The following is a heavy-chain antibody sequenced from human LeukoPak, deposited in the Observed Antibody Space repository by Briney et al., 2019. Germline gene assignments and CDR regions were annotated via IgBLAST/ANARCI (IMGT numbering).Heavy chain of an antibody. J-gene: IGHJ5*02. CDR2: ISSSSSNV. Sequence: GGSLRLSCVASGFIFRDYSMNWVRQAPGKGLEWISYISSSSSNVDYADSVKGRFTISRDNLENSLHLQMNSLRDEDTAVYYCARVYRGDDGHVRFDPWGQGTLVTVSS. D-gene: IGHD2-21*01. V-gene: IGHV3-48*02. CDR3: ARVYRGDDGHVRFDP. CDR1: GFIFRDYS.